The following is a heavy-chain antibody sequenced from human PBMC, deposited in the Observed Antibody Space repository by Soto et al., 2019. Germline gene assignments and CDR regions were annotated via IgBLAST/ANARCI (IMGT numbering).Heavy chain of an antibody. Sequence: PGGSLRLSCAASGFTFSSYSMNWVRQAPGKGLEWVSSISSSSSYIYYADSVKGRFTISRDNAKNSLYLQMNSLRAEDTAVYYCARDAYNWNSKGKNWFDPWGQGTMVTVSS. J-gene: IGHJ5*02. CDR1: GFTFSSYS. CDR3: ARDAYNWNSKGKNWFDP. D-gene: IGHD1-7*01. V-gene: IGHV3-21*01. CDR2: ISSSSSYI.